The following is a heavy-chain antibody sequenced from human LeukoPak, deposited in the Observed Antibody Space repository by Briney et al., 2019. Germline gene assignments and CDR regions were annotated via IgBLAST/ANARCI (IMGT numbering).Heavy chain of an antibody. D-gene: IGHD5-18*01. J-gene: IGHJ4*02. Sequence: GESLKISCKGSGYSFTNYWIGWVRQTPGKGLEWMGVINPDDSEIKYSPSLQGQVTISADKSISTAYLQWSSLKASDTAMYYCARHRSYSYGAGSYYFDYWGQGTLVTVSS. CDR1: GYSFTNYW. CDR2: INPDDSEI. CDR3: ARHRSYSYGAGSYYFDY. V-gene: IGHV5-51*01.